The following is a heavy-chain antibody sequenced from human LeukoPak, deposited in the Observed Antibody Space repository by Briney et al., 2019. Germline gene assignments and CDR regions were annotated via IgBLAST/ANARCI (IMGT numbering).Heavy chain of an antibody. CDR2: MNPNSGNT. J-gene: IGHJ4*02. V-gene: IGHV1-8*01. CDR3: ARGITMVRGVHGY. Sequence: GASVKVSCKASGYTFTSYDINWVRQATGQGLEWMGWMNPNSGNTGFAQKFQGRVTMTRNTSISTAYMELSSLRSEDTAVYYCARGITMVRGVHGYWGQGTLVTVSS. CDR1: GYTFTSYD. D-gene: IGHD3-10*01.